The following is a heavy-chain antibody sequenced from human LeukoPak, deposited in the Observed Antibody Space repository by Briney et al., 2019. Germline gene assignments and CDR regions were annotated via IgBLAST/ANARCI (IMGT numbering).Heavy chain of an antibody. CDR3: ARERTSTPGFDY. V-gene: IGHV3-33*01. D-gene: IGHD3-3*02. Sequence: HPGRSLRLSCAASGFTFSSYGMHWVRQAPGKGLEWVAVIWYDGSNKYYADSVKGRFTISRDNSKNTLYLQMNSLRAEDTAVYYCARERTSTPGFDYWGQGTLVTVSS. J-gene: IGHJ4*02. CDR1: GFTFSSYG. CDR2: IWYDGSNK.